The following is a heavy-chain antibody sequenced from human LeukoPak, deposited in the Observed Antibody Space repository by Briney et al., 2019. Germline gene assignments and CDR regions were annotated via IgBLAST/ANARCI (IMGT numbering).Heavy chain of an antibody. V-gene: IGHV3-23*01. J-gene: IGHJ3*02. Sequence: GGSLRLSCAASGFTFSSFVMSWVRQAPGKGLEWVSGISGSGDSRYYADSVKGRFTISRDNSKNTLYLQMNRLRAEDTAVYYCAKHQVGIVADAFDIWGQGSMVTVSS. D-gene: IGHD5-12*01. CDR3: AKHQVGIVADAFDI. CDR2: ISGSGDSR. CDR1: GFTFSSFV.